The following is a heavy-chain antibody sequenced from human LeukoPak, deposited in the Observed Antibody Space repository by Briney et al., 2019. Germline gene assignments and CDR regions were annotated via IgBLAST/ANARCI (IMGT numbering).Heavy chain of an antibody. CDR1: GGSISSGGYY. CDR3: ARDPRSGSGFDY. J-gene: IGHJ4*01. D-gene: IGHD6-19*01. Sequence: SETLSLTCTVSGGSISSGGYYWSWIRQHPGKGLEWIGYIYYSGSTYYNPSLKSRVTISVDTPKNQFSLKLSSVTAADTAVYYCARDPRSGSGFDYWGQGTLVTVSS. V-gene: IGHV4-31*03. CDR2: IYYSGST.